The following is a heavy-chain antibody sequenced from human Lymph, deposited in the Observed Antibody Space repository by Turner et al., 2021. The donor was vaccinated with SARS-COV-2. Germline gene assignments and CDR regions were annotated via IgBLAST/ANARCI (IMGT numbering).Heavy chain of an antibody. V-gene: IGHV3-23*01. CDR1: GFTFSSYT. CDR3: AKDGYDGIYCGGGSCYSGWFDP. Sequence: EVQLLESGGGLVQPGGFLRLSCAASGFTFSSYTMSWVRQAPGKGLEGVAAISGSGASTYYADSVKGRFTISRDNSKNTLYLQMNSLRVEDTAVYYCAKDGYDGIYCGGGSCYSGWFDPWGQGTLVTVSS. J-gene: IGHJ5*02. D-gene: IGHD2-15*01. CDR2: ISGSGAST.